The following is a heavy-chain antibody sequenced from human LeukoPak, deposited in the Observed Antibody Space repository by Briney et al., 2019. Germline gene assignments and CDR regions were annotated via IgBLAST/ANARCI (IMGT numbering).Heavy chain of an antibody. CDR3: ARHATAKSFDY. Sequence: PGGSLRLSCAASGFTFSSYSMNCVRQAPGKGLEWVSYISSSSSAIYHADSVKGRFTISRDNAKNSLYLQMNSLTAEDTAVYYCARHATAKSFDYWGQGTLVTVSS. CDR2: ISSSSSAI. D-gene: IGHD2-2*01. V-gene: IGHV3-48*04. CDR1: GFTFSSYS. J-gene: IGHJ4*02.